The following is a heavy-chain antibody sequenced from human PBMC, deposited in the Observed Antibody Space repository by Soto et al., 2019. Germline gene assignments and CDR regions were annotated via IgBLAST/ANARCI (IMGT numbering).Heavy chain of an antibody. D-gene: IGHD6-19*01. J-gene: IGHJ5*02. V-gene: IGHV1-18*01. Sequence: ASVKVSCKASGYAFTSYGISWVRQAPGQGLEWMGWLSAYNGNTNYAQKHKGRVTMTTDTSTSTAYMELRSLRSDDTAVYYCARATYSSGWYMNNWFDPWGQGTLVTVSS. CDR1: GYAFTSYG. CDR3: ARATYSSGWYMNNWFDP. CDR2: LSAYNGNT.